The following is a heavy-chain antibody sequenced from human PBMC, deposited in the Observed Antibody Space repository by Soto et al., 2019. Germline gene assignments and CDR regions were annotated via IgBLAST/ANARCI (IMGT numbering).Heavy chain of an antibody. Sequence: ASVKVSCKASGGTFSSYAISWVRQAPGQGLEWMGGIIPIFGTANYAQKFQGRVTITADKSTSTAYMELSSLRSEDTAVYYCARGYHYYDSSGYYPAYYYYGMDVWGQGTTVTVSS. CDR3: ARGYHYYDSSGYYPAYYYYGMDV. J-gene: IGHJ6*02. CDR1: GGTFSSYA. V-gene: IGHV1-69*06. D-gene: IGHD3-22*01. CDR2: IIPIFGTA.